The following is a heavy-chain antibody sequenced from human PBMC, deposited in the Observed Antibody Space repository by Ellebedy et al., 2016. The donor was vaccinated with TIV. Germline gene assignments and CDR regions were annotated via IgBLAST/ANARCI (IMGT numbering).Heavy chain of an antibody. Sequence: AASVKVSCKTSRYTFTNYGVNWVRLPPGRGLEWMGCISAYNGNTDYMQKFQGRLTMTTDTSTSSAYMELRSLTSDDTAVYYCARSHFYESSGWRDSWGQGTLVTVSS. D-gene: IGHD3-22*01. CDR1: RYTFTNYG. CDR2: ISAYNGNT. CDR3: ARSHFYESSGWRDS. V-gene: IGHV1-18*04. J-gene: IGHJ4*02.